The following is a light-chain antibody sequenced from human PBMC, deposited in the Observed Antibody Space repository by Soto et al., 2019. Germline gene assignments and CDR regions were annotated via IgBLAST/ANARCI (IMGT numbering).Light chain of an antibody. J-gene: IGLJ1*01. V-gene: IGLV1-40*01. CDR2: GNS. CDR3: QSYDSSLSAYNYV. CDR1: SSYIGAGYD. Sequence: QSVLTQPPSVSGAPGQRVTVSCTGSSSYIGAGYDVHWYQQLPGTAPKLLIYGNSNRPSGVPDRFSGSKSGTSASLAITGLQAEDEADYYCQSYDSSLSAYNYVFGTGTKVTV.